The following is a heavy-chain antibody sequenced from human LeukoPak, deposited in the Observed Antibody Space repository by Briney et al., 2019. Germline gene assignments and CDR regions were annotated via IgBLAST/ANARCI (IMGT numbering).Heavy chain of an antibody. CDR1: GFTFSSYS. CDR3: AKETAVAVSGDFYGMDV. Sequence: GGSLRLSCAASGFTFSSYSMNWVRQAPGKGLEWVSYISSSSSTIYYADSVKGRFTISRDNAKNSLYLQMNSLRAEDTAVYYCAKETAVAVSGDFYGMDVWGQGTTVTVSS. D-gene: IGHD6-19*01. V-gene: IGHV3-48*04. CDR2: ISSSSSTI. J-gene: IGHJ6*02.